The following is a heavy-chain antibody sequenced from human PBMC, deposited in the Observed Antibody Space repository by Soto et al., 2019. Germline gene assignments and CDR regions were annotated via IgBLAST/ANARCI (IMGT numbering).Heavy chain of an antibody. D-gene: IGHD3-3*01. Sequence: GGSLRLSCAASGFTFSSYEMNWVRQAPGKGLEWVSYISSSGSTIYYADSVKGRFTISRDNAKNSLYLQMNSLRAEDTAVYYCARDDFWSGYWNWFDPWGQGTLVTVSS. V-gene: IGHV3-48*03. J-gene: IGHJ5*02. CDR2: ISSSGSTI. CDR1: GFTFSSYE. CDR3: ARDDFWSGYWNWFDP.